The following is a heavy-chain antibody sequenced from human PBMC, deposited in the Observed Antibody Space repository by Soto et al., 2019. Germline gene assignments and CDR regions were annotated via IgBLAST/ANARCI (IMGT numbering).Heavy chain of an antibody. CDR1: GSSISSADYY. Sequence: TLSLTCTVSGSSISSADYYWSWIRQPPGKALEWSGYIYYSGNTYYAPSLKSRVTITVDTSKNQFSLKLSSVTAADTAVYYCARVKWENNWFDHWGQGTLVTVSS. CDR3: ARVKWENNWFDH. D-gene: IGHD1-26*01. CDR2: IYYSGNT. V-gene: IGHV4-30-4*01. J-gene: IGHJ5*02.